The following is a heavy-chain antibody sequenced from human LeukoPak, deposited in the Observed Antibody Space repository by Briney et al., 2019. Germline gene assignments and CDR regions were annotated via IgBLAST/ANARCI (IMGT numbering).Heavy chain of an antibody. Sequence: GGSLRLSCAASGFTFSSYGMSWVRQAPGKGLEWVSAISGSGGSTYYADSVKGRYTISRDNSKNTLYLQMNSLRAEDTAVYYCAELGITMIGGVWGKGTTVTISS. J-gene: IGHJ6*04. CDR1: GFTFSSYG. CDR2: ISGSGGST. D-gene: IGHD3-10*02. V-gene: IGHV3-23*01. CDR3: AELGITMIGGV.